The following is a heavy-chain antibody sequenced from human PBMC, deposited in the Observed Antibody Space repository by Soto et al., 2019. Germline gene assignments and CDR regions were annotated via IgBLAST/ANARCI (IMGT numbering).Heavy chain of an antibody. CDR3: AKGVPYSGSLYSDIDV. Sequence: EVQLLESGGGLVQPGGSLRLSCAASGFTFSSYAMSWVRQAPGKGLEWVSAISPSGANTYYADSVKGRFTISRDNSKNTLYLQLNSRMAEDTAIYYCAKGVPYSGSLYSDIDVWGKGTAVTVAS. CDR1: GFTFSSYA. CDR2: ISPSGANT. D-gene: IGHD6-13*01. J-gene: IGHJ6*03. V-gene: IGHV3-23*01.